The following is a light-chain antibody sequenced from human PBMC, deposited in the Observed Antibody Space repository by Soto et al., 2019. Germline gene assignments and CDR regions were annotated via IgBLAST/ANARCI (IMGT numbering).Light chain of an antibody. CDR3: AAWDDTLNAVV. Sequence: QSVLTKPYSASGTPGQRVTISCSGSSSNIGSHTLNWYQQLPGSAPSLLIYSDNQRPSGVPDRFSGSTSGTSASLAISGLQSEDEAEYYCAAWDDTLNAVVFGGGTKLTVL. V-gene: IGLV1-44*01. CDR1: SSNIGSHT. CDR2: SDN. J-gene: IGLJ2*01.